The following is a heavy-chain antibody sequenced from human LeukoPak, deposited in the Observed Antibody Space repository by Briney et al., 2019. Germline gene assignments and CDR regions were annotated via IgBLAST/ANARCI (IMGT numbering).Heavy chain of an antibody. D-gene: IGHD2-2*01. Sequence: SETLSLTCTVSGGSISSGSYYWSWIRQPAGKGLEWIGYIYYSGSTNYNPSLKSRVTISVDTSKNQFSLKLSSVTAADTAVYYCARDRGTSEYYFDYWGQGTLVTVSS. CDR1: GGSISSGSYY. CDR2: IYYSGST. CDR3: ARDRGTSEYYFDY. V-gene: IGHV4-61*10. J-gene: IGHJ4*02.